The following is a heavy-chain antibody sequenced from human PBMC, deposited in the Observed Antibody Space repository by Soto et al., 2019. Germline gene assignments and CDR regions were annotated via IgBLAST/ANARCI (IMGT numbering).Heavy chain of an antibody. CDR3: ARGGHVVVVTAALDY. J-gene: IGHJ4*02. D-gene: IGHD2-21*02. CDR1: GDTFTYYY. Sequence: ASVKVSCKASGDTFTYYYIHWVRQAPGQGLEWMGTVNPSGGHTTYAQHFLGRVTMTRDTSTSTLYMELTSLTSDDTAIYYCARGGHVVVVTAALDYRGQGTLVTVSS. V-gene: IGHV1-46*01. CDR2: VNPSGGHT.